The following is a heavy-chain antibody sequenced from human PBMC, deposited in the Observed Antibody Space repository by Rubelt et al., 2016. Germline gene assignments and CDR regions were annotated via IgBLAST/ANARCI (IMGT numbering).Heavy chain of an antibody. V-gene: IGHV1-18*01. CDR1: GYTFTSYG. CDR2: ISAYNGNT. J-gene: IGHJ4*02. D-gene: IGHD3-10*01. CDR3: VGGEPADY. Sequence: QVQLVQSGAEVKKPGASVKVSCKASGYTFTSYGISWVRQAPGPGLEWMGWISAYNGNTNYAQKLQGRVTVTRDTSTSTGYMVLRGLRADDTAGYYCVGGEPADYWGQGTLVTVSS.